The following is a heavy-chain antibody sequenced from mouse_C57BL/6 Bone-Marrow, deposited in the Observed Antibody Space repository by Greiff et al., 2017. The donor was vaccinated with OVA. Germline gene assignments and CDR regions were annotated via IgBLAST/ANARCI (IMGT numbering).Heavy chain of an antibody. Sequence: QVQLQQPGAELVKPGASVKVSCKASGYTFTSYWMHWVKQRPGQGLEWIGRIHPSDSDTNYNQKFKGKATLTVDKSSSTAYMQRRSLRSEDSAVYYCEIRGGYGNSFDYWGQGTTLTVSS. D-gene: IGHD2-1*01. CDR2: IHPSDSDT. CDR1: GYTFTSYW. CDR3: EIRGGYGNSFDY. J-gene: IGHJ2*01. V-gene: IGHV1-74*01.